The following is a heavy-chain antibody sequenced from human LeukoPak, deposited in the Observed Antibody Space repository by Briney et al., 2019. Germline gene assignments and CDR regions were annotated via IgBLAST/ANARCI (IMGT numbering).Heavy chain of an antibody. J-gene: IGHJ4*02. CDR1: GFTFNSYG. CDR3: AKGRVAGNGWTFNDY. CDR2: CCGSGGGE. D-gene: IGHD6-19*01. V-gene: IGHV3-23*01. Sequence: GWSLTLSCLACGFTFNSYGLSWLGQAPGKDLDWVSSCCGSGGGEYYADSVKGRFTVSRDNSKNTLYLQMNSLRAEDTAVYYCAKGRVAGNGWTFNDYWGQGTLVTVSS.